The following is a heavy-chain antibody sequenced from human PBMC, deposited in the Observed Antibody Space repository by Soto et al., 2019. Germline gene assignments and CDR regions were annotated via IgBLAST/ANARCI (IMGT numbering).Heavy chain of an antibody. Sequence: GGSLRLSCAASGFTFSSYAVSWVRQAPGKGLDWVSAISNSGGDTYYADSVKGRFTISRDNSKNTLYLQMNSLRAEDTAVYYCAKHLRSGVVAGTSFHYWGQGTVVTVSS. CDR3: AKHLRSGVVAGTSFHY. D-gene: IGHD2-15*01. V-gene: IGHV3-23*01. J-gene: IGHJ1*01. CDR2: ISNSGGDT. CDR1: GFTFSSYA.